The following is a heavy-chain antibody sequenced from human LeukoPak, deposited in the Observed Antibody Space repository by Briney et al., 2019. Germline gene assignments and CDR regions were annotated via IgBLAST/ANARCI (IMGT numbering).Heavy chain of an antibody. Sequence: AASVKVSCKASGGTFSSYAISWVRQAPGQGLEWMGGIIPIFGTANYAQKFQGRVTITADESTSTAYMELSSLRSADTAVYYCARVSVSSIHPDPWGQGTLVTVSS. CDR1: GGTFSSYA. V-gene: IGHV1-69*13. CDR2: IIPIFGTA. J-gene: IGHJ5*02. D-gene: IGHD6-13*01. CDR3: ARVSVSSIHPDP.